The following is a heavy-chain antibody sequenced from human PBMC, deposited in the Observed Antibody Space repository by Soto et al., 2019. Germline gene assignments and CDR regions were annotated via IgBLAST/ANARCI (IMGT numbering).Heavy chain of an antibody. V-gene: IGHV3-23*01. CDR3: AKDSNGSYFPFDY. Sequence: PGGSLRLSCAASGFTFSSYAMSWVRQAPGKGLEWVSTISGSGGSAYYADSVKVRFTISRDNSKSTLYLQMNSLRAEDTAVYYCAKDSNGSYFPFDYWGQGTLVTVSS. D-gene: IGHD1-26*01. CDR1: GFTFSSYA. CDR2: ISGSGGSA. J-gene: IGHJ4*02.